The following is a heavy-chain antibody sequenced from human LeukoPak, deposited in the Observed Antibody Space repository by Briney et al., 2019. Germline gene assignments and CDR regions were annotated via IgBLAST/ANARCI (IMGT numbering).Heavy chain of an antibody. V-gene: IGHV4-59*01. CDR2: IYYSGST. CDR3: ARVDGSGSGYYYYYYMDV. J-gene: IGHJ6*03. Sequence: PSETLSLTCTVSGGSISSYYWSWIRQPPGKGLEWIGYIYYSGSTNYNPSLKSRVTISVDTSKNQFSLKLSSVTAADTAVYYCARVDGSGSGYYYYYYMDVWGRGTTVTISS. CDR1: GGSISSYY. D-gene: IGHD3-10*01.